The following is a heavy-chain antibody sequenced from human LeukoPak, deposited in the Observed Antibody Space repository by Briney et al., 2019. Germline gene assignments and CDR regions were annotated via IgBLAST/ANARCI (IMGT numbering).Heavy chain of an antibody. Sequence: SVQVSCKASGGTFSSYAISWVRQAPGQGLEWMGRIIPILGIASYAQKFQGRVTITADKSTSTAYMGLSSLRSEDTAVYYCARESGYSYGVFDYWGQGTLVTVSS. J-gene: IGHJ4*02. V-gene: IGHV1-69*04. CDR1: GGTFSSYA. CDR2: IIPILGIA. D-gene: IGHD5-18*01. CDR3: ARESGYSYGVFDY.